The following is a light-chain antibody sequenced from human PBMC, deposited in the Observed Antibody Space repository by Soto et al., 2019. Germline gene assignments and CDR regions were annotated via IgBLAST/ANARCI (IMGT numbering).Light chain of an antibody. V-gene: IGKV3-20*01. Sequence: EIVLTQSPGTLSLSPGERATLSCRASQSVSSTYIAWYQQKPGQAPRLLIYGASSRATGIPARFSGSGSGTDFTLTISRLEPDDFAVYYCQQYGSSPTFGQRTRLE. J-gene: IGKJ5*01. CDR2: GAS. CDR3: QQYGSSPT. CDR1: QSVSSTY.